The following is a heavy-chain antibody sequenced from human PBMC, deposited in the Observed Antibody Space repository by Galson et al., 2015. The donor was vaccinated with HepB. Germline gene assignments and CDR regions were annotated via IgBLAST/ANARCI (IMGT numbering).Heavy chain of an antibody. CDR2: IIPIFGTA. D-gene: IGHD5-18*01. CDR1: GGTFSSYA. Sequence: SCKASGGTFSSYAISWVRQAPGQRLEWMGGIIPIFGTANYAQKFQGRVTITADESTSTAYMELSSLRSEDTAVYYCARDPGTAMVTDWFDPWGQGTLVTVSS. J-gene: IGHJ5*02. V-gene: IGHV1-69*01. CDR3: ARDPGTAMVTDWFDP.